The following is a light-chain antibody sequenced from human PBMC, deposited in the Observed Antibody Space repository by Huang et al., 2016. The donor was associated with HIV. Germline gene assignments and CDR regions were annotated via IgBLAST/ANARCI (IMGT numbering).Light chain of an antibody. CDR2: DAS. V-gene: IGKV3-11*01. CDR3: QQRSNWPPLT. CDR1: QSVSSY. Sequence: EIVLTQSPATLSLSPGERATLSCRASQSVSSYLALYQQKPGPAPRLLIYDASNRATGIPARVSGRGSGTDFTLTISSLEPEDFAVYYCQQRSNWPPLTFGGGTKVEIK. J-gene: IGKJ4*01.